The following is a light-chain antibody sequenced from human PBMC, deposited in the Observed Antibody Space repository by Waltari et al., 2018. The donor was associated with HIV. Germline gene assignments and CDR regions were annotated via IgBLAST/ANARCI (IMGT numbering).Light chain of an antibody. V-gene: IGLV1-47*01. CDR3: AAWDDSLSGSWV. CDR2: RNN. CDR1: SSNIGRNY. Sequence: QSVMTQPPSASGTPGQRVTISCSGSSSNIGRNYVNWYQQLPGTTPKLLIYRNNQRPSGVPDLFSGSKSGTSASLAISGLRSEDEADYYCAAWDDSLSGSWVFGGGTQVTVL. J-gene: IGLJ3*02.